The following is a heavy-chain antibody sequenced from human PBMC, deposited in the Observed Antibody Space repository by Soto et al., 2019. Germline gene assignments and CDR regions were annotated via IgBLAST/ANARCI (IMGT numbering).Heavy chain of an antibody. CDR2: IYPGDSDT. J-gene: IGHJ4*02. Sequence: GVSLKISCKGAGYSFISYWIGWVRQMPGKGLEWMGIIYPGDSDTRYSPSFQGQVTISADKSIITAYLQWSSLKASDTAIYYCARQFHNCSGGSCYPSYFDFWGQGTLVTVSS. CDR3: ARQFHNCSGGSCYPSYFDF. V-gene: IGHV5-51*01. CDR1: GYSFISYW. D-gene: IGHD2-15*01.